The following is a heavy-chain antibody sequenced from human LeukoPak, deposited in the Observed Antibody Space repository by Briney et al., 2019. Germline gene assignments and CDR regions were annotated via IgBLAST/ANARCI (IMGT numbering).Heavy chain of an antibody. CDR2: ISSSSSTI. D-gene: IGHD3-10*01. V-gene: IGHV3-48*02. CDR3: ARGLWFGELSDLGYFDY. J-gene: IGHJ4*02. CDR1: GFTFSSYN. Sequence: PGGSLRLSCAASGFTFSSYNMNWVRQAPGKGLEWVSYISSSSSTIYYADSVKGRFTISRDNAKNSLYLQMNSLRDEDTAVYYCARGLWFGELSDLGYFDYCGQGTLVTVSS.